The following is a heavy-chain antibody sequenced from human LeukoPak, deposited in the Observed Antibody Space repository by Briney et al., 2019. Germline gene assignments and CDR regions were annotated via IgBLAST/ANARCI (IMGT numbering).Heavy chain of an antibody. D-gene: IGHD3-22*01. CDR2: IHYSENT. J-gene: IGHJ4*02. CDR3: ARGRRLIYYYDSRGSFDY. CDR1: GGSISSYF. V-gene: IGHV4-59*12. Sequence: KPSETLSLTCTVSGGSISSYFWSWIRQPPGKGLEWIAYIHYSENTNYNPSLKSRVTISLDTSKNQFSLKLSSVTAADTAVYDCARGRRLIYYYDSRGSFDYWGQGTLVTVSS.